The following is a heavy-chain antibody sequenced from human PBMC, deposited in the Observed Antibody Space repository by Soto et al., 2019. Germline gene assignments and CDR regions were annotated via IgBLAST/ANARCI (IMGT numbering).Heavy chain of an antibody. CDR1: GGSFSGYY. D-gene: IGHD3-10*01. V-gene: IGHV4-34*01. J-gene: IGHJ6*02. Sequence: SETLSLTCAVYGGSFSGYYWSWIRQPPGKGLEWIGEINHSGSTNYNPSLKSRVTISVDTSKNQFSLKLSSVTAAATAVYYCARVSGIYYYGKDVWGQGTTVTVSS. CDR3: ARVSGIYYYGKDV. CDR2: INHSGST.